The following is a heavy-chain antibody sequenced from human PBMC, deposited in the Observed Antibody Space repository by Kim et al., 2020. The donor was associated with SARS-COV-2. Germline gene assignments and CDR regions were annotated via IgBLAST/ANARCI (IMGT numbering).Heavy chain of an antibody. J-gene: IGHJ5*02. CDR2: GNT. V-gene: IGHV1-3*01. Sequence: GNTKYSQKFQCRVTITRDTSASTAYMELSSLRSEDTAVYYCAREDWFDPWGQGTLVTVSS. CDR3: AREDWFDP.